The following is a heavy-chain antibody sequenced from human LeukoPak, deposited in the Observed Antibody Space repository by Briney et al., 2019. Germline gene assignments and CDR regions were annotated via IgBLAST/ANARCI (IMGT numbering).Heavy chain of an antibody. V-gene: IGHV4-34*01. CDR1: GGSISNYY. D-gene: IGHD2-8*01. Sequence: SETLSLTCTVSGGSISNYYWSWIRQPPGKGLEWIGEINHSGSTNYNPSLKSRVTISLDTSKNQFSLKLSSVTAADTAVYYCATENGFNDYWGQGTLVTVSS. J-gene: IGHJ4*02. CDR2: INHSGST. CDR3: ATENGFNDY.